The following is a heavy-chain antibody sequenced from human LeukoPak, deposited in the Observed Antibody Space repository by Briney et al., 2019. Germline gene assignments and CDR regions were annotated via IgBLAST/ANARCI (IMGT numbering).Heavy chain of an antibody. CDR3: AKGYLGYQLDY. D-gene: IGHD2-2*01. CDR2: ISGSGTST. J-gene: IGHJ4*02. V-gene: IGHV3-23*01. CDR1: GFTFDSHA. Sequence: GGSLRLSCAASGFTFDSHAMTWVRQAPGKGLEWVSGISGSGTSTYYADSVKGRFTISRDNSKNTLNLQMNSLRAEDTAIYYCAKGYLGYQLDYWGQGTLVTVSS.